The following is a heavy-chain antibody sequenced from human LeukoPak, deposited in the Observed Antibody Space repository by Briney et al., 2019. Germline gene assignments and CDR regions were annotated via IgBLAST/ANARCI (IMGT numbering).Heavy chain of an antibody. J-gene: IGHJ4*02. Sequence: PGRSLRLSCAASGFTFSTYAMHWVRQAPGKGLEWVAIISDDGSRTYYSNSVKGRFTISRDNSRNTLYLQMNSLRTEDTAVYYCARGNGPGSFLIDYWGQGTLVTVSS. CDR2: ISDDGSRT. V-gene: IGHV3-30-3*01. CDR1: GFTFSTYA. CDR3: ARGNGPGSFLIDY. D-gene: IGHD3-10*01.